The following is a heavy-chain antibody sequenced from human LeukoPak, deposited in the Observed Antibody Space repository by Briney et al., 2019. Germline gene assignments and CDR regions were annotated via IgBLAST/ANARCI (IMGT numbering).Heavy chain of an antibody. J-gene: IGHJ5*02. Sequence: PSETLSLTCTVSGGSISSSSYYWGWIRQPPGKGLEWIGSIYYSGSTYYNPSLKSRVTISVDTSKNQFSLKLSSVTAADTAVYYCARDPMVRGATKKSNWFDPWGQGTLVTVSS. CDR3: ARDPMVRGATKKSNWFDP. CDR1: GGSISSSSYY. D-gene: IGHD3-10*01. CDR2: IYYSGST. V-gene: IGHV4-39*07.